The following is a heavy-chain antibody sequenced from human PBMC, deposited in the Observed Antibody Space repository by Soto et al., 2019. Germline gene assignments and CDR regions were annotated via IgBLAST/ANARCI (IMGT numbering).Heavy chain of an antibody. CDR2: INAGNGNT. CDR3: AREMEYYYDSSGYDY. D-gene: IGHD3-22*01. J-gene: IGHJ4*02. CDR1: GYTFTSHA. Sequence: ASVKVSCKASGYTFTSHAMHWVRQAPGQRLEWTGWINAGNGNTKYSQKFQGRVTITRDTSASTAYMELSSLRSEDTAVYYCAREMEYYYDSSGYDYWGQGTLVTVSS. V-gene: IGHV1-3*01.